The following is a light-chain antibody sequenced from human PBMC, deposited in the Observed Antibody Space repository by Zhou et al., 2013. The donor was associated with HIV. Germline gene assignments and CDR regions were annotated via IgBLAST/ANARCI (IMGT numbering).Light chain of an antibody. CDR1: QSVSRN. V-gene: IGKV3-15*01. CDR2: AAS. Sequence: DIVMTQSPATLSVSPGERVTLSCRASQSVSRNLAWYQQRPGQAPRLLIYAASSRATDIPARFSGSGSGTDFTLTISRLEPEDFAVYYCQQYGSSPPWEFGQGTKVEIK. CDR3: QQYGSSPPWE. J-gene: IGKJ1*01.